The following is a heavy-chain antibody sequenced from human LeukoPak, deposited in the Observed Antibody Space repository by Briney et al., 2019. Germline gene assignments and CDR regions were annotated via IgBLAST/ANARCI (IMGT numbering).Heavy chain of an antibody. D-gene: IGHD3-10*01. CDR1: GYTFTSYG. V-gene: IGHV1-18*01. CDR2: ISTYNDNT. J-gene: IGHJ4*02. Sequence: ASVKVSCKASGYTFTSYGIIWVRQAPGQGLEWMGRISTYNDNTNSAQKLQGRVTMTTDTSTSTAYMELRSLRSDDTAVYYCARAASWIGELSKIPFDYWGQGTLVTVSS. CDR3: ARAASWIGELSKIPFDY.